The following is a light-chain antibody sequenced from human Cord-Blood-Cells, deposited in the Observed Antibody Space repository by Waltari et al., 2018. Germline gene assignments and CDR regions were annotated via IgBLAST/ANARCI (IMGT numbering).Light chain of an antibody. J-gene: IGKJ2*01. CDR2: AAS. Sequence: DIPMTQSPSSVSASVGARVTITCRASQGISSWLAWYQQKPGKAAQLLSYAASSLQSGVPSRFSGSGSGTDVTLTISSLQPEGFATYYGQQTNSFPYTFGQGTKLEI. CDR1: QGISSW. V-gene: IGKV1-12*01. CDR3: QQTNSFPYT.